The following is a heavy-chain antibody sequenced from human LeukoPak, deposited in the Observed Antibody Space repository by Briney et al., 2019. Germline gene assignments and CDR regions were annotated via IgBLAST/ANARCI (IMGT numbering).Heavy chain of an antibody. V-gene: IGHV3-20*04. CDR2: ITNWNGGST. D-gene: IGHD2-2*02. CDR1: GFTFSSYS. Sequence: GGSLRLSCAASGFTFSSYSMNWVRQAPGKGLEWVSAITNWNGGSTGYADSVRGRFTISRDNAKNSLYLQMNSLRAEDTALYYCARCSRSSTDCYSAFDIWGLGTMVTVSS. CDR3: ARCSRSSTDCYSAFDI. J-gene: IGHJ3*02.